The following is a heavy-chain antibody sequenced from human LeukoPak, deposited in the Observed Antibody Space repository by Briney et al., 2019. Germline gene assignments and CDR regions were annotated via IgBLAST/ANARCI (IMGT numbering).Heavy chain of an antibody. Sequence: PGGSLRLSCAASGFTFSSYGMHWVRQAPGKGLEWVAVISYDGSNKYYADSVKGRFTISRDNSKNTLYLQMNSLRAEDTAVYYCALLAVDGTDLLWGRGTLVTVSS. D-gene: IGHD6-19*01. CDR2: ISYDGSNK. CDR3: ALLAVDGTDLL. CDR1: GFTFSSYG. J-gene: IGHJ2*01. V-gene: IGHV3-30*03.